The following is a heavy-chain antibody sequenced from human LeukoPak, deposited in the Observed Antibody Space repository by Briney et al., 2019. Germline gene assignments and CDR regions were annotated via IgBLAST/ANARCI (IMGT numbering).Heavy chain of an antibody. V-gene: IGHV1-69*06. J-gene: IGHJ4*02. D-gene: IGHD4-17*01. CDR3: ARVVGDYVGTFDY. CDR2: IIPIFGTA. CDR1: GGTFSSYA. Sequence: SVKVSCKASGGTFSSYAISWVRQAPGQGLEWMGGIIPIFGTANYAQKFQGRVTITADKSTSTAYMELSSLRSEDTAVYYCARVVGDYVGTFDYWGQGTLVTVSS.